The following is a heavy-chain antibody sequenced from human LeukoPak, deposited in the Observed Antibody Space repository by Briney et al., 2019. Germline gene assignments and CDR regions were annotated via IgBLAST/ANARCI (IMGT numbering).Heavy chain of an antibody. CDR2: IIPIFGTA. Sequence: SVKVSCKASGGTFSSYAISWVRQAPGQGLEWMGRIIPIFGTANYAQKFQGRVTITADKSTSTAYMELSSLRSEDTAVYYCAYCGGDSYFDYWGQGTLVTVSS. CDR3: AYCGGDSYFDY. J-gene: IGHJ4*02. V-gene: IGHV1-69*06. D-gene: IGHD2-21*02. CDR1: GGTFSSYA.